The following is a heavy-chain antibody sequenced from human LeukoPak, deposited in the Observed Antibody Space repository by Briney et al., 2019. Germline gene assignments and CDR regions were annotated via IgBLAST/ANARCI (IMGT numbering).Heavy chain of an antibody. CDR1: GFTFTNYA. D-gene: IGHD4-17*01. CDR2: ISEGVGNT. V-gene: IGHV3-23*01. Sequence: GGSLRLSCAASGFTFTNYAMTWVRQAPGKGLEWVSGISEGVGNTYYADSVKGRFTISRDHSKDTLYLQMNSLRAEDTALYYCAKREKGTTGRFFDYWGQGTLVTVSS. CDR3: AKREKGTTGRFFDY. J-gene: IGHJ4*02.